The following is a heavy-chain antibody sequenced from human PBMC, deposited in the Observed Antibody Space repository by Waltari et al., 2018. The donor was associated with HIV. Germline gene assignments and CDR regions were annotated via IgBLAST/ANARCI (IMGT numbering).Heavy chain of an antibody. CDR3: AKHLDNNRYLFDL. V-gene: IGHV3-23*04. D-gene: IGHD1-1*01. CDR1: GFTFTNCG. Sequence: EVQVVESGGSLVQPGGSLRLSCAASGFTFTNCGMTWVRQAPGKGLQWVSTISGSGSNTFYADSVKGRFTISRDDSSNTLFLQMNSLGAQDTAIYYCAKHLDNNRYLFDLWGQGTLVTVSS. J-gene: IGHJ4*02. CDR2: ISGSGSNT.